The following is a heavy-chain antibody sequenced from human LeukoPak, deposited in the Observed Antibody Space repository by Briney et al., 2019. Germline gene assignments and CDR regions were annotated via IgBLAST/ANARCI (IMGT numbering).Heavy chain of an antibody. Sequence: PSETLSLTCTVSGGSITTGTYYWGWIRQLPGKGLEWIVSFSYSGSTHYNPSLKSRVSMSEDTSKNQFSLRLNSVTAADTAIYYCARHYAYGSGTYVPFDYWGQGTLVTVSS. CDR1: GGSITTGTYY. CDR2: FSYSGST. J-gene: IGHJ4*02. D-gene: IGHD3-10*01. V-gene: IGHV4-39*01. CDR3: ARHYAYGSGTYVPFDY.